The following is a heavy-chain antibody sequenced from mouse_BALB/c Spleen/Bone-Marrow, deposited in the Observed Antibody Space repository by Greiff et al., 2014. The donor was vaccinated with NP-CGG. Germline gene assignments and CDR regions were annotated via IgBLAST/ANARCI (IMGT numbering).Heavy chain of an antibody. CDR2: IYPGNVNT. V-gene: IGHV1S56*01. D-gene: IGHD1-2*01. J-gene: IGHJ2*01. Sequence: VKLVESGPELVKPGASVRISCKASGYTFTSYYIHWVKQRPGQGLEWIGWIYPGNVNTKYNEKFKGKATLTADKSSSTAYMQLSGLTSEDSAVYFCARERGTTAYFDYWGQGTTLTVSS. CDR3: ARERGTTAYFDY. CDR1: GYTFTSYY.